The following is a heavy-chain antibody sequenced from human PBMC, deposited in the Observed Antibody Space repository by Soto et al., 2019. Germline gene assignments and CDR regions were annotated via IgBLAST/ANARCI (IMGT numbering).Heavy chain of an antibody. V-gene: IGHV4-59*01. D-gene: IGHD3-10*01. CDR2: VFYNGST. CDR1: GGSINLYY. Sequence: NPSETLSLTCTVSGGSINLYYWSWIRQPPGKGLEWIGYVFYNGSTKYNPSLKSRVTISINTSKNQFSLQLSSVTTAAPAVYYCARGPLGWFGDHRGGEVWDKGTTVIVSS. J-gene: IGHJ6*04. CDR3: ARGPLGWFGDHRGGEV.